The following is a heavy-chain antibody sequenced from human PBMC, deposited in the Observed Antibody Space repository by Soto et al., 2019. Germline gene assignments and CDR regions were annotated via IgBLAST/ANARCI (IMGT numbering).Heavy chain of an antibody. CDR1: GGSISSGDYY. J-gene: IGHJ4*02. CDR2: IYYSGST. V-gene: IGHV4-30-4*01. D-gene: IGHD3-10*01. CDR3: ASQDESSGAYYFDY. Sequence: QVQLQESGPGLVKPSQTLSLTCTVSGGSISSGDYYWSWIRQHPGKGLEWIGYIYYSGSTHYNPSLKSRVTISVDTSKNHFALKLSSVTAADTAVYYCASQDESSGAYYFDYWGQGTLVTVSS.